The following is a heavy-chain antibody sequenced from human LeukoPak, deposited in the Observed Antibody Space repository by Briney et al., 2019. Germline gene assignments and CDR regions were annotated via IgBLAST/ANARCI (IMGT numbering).Heavy chain of an antibody. CDR3: ARALSSSSYYYYYMDV. V-gene: IGHV4-59*01. CDR1: GGSISSYY. D-gene: IGHD6-6*01. J-gene: IGHJ6*03. Sequence: SETLSLTCTVSGGSISSYYWSWIRQPPGKGLEWIGYIYYSGSTNYNPSLKSRVTISVDTSKNQFSLKLSSVTAADTAVYYCARALSSSSYYYYYMDVWGKGTTVTVSS. CDR2: IYYSGST.